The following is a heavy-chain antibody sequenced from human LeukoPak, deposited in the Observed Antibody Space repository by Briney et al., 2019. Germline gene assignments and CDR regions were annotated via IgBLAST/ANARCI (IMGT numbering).Heavy chain of an antibody. V-gene: IGHV4-34*01. D-gene: IGHD3-10*01. CDR2: INHSGST. CDR3: ARQAYGSGSYYNSFDY. Sequence: PSETLSLTCAVYDGSFSGYYWSWIRQPPGKGLEWIGEINHSGSTNYNPSLKSRVTISVDTSKNQFSLKLSSVTAADTAVYYCARQAYGSGSYYNSFDYWGQGTLVTVSS. J-gene: IGHJ4*02. CDR1: DGSFSGYY.